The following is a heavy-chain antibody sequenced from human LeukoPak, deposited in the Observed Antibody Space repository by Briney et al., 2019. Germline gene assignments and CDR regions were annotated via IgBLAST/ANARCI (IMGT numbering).Heavy chain of an antibody. CDR3: ARVEPMVRGVIITSEWFDP. CDR1: GFTFSSYE. CDR2: ISSSGSTI. J-gene: IGHJ5*02. D-gene: IGHD3-10*01. Sequence: GGSLRLSCAASGFTFSSYEMNWVRQAPGKGLEWVSYISSSGSTIYYADSVKGRFTISRDNAKNSLYLQMNSLRAEDTAVYYCARVEPMVRGVIITSEWFDPWGQGTLVTVSS. V-gene: IGHV3-48*03.